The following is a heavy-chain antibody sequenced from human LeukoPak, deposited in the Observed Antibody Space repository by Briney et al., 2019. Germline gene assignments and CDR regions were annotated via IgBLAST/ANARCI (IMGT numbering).Heavy chain of an antibody. CDR2: IYYSGST. D-gene: IGHD1-26*01. CDR3: ARRDGRELPDDY. Sequence: SETLSLTCTVSGGSISYYYWIWIRQPPGKGLEWIGYIYYSGSTNYNPSLKSRVTISVDTSKNQFSPKLSSVTAADTAVYYCARRDGRELPDDYWGQGTLVTVSS. V-gene: IGHV4-59*08. J-gene: IGHJ4*02. CDR1: GGSISYYY.